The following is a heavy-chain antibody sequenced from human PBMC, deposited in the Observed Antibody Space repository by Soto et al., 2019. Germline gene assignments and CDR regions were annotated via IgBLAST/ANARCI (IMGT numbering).Heavy chain of an antibody. CDR2: IWYDGSNK. CDR1: GFTFSSYG. Sequence: QVQLVESGGGVVQPGRSLRLYCAASGFTFSSYGMHWVRQAPGKGLEWVAVIWYDGSNKYYADSVKGRFTISRDNSKNTLYLQMNSLRAEDTAVYYCARDLRSIFGVVSPPYWYVWGQGTTVTVSS. V-gene: IGHV3-33*01. J-gene: IGHJ6*02. CDR3: ARDLRSIFGVVSPPYWYV. D-gene: IGHD3-3*01.